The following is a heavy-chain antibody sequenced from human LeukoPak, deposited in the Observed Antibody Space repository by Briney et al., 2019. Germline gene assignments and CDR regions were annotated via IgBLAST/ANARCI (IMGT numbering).Heavy chain of an antibody. V-gene: IGHV1-8*01. J-gene: IGHJ5*02. Sequence: ASEKVSCKASGYTFTSYDINWVRQATGRGLEWMGWMNPNSGNAGYAQKFQGRITMTRNTSISTAYMELSSLRSEDTAVYYCARGGYYDILTATYRNSWFDPWGQGTLVTVSS. CDR3: ARGGYYDILTATYRNSWFDP. CDR2: MNPNSGNA. CDR1: GYTFTSYD. D-gene: IGHD3-9*01.